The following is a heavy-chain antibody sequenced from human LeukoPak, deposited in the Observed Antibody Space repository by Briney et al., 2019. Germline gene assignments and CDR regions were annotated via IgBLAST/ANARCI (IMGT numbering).Heavy chain of an antibody. CDR2: IFPNSGGT. D-gene: IGHD1-1*01. J-gene: IGHJ4*02. CDR3: ETLGGTSFGC. CDR1: GYTFTDYY. V-gene: IGHV1-2*02. Sequence: ASLKVSCKTSGYTFTDYYIHWVRQAPGQGREWRGWIFPNSGGTNYAQRFQGRVTMTRDTSISTGYMELTRPRYDDTDVYCCETLGGTSFGCWGQGTLVTVSS.